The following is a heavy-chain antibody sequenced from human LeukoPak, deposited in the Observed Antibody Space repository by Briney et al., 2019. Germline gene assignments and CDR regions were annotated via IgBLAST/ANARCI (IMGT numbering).Heavy chain of an antibody. CDR2: INHSGST. CDR3: ARPGFRRGYYDY. V-gene: IGHV4-34*01. Sequence: SGTLSLTCAVYGGSFSGYYWSWIRQPPGKGLEWIGEINHSGSTNYNPSLKSRVTISVDTSKNQFSLKLSSVTAADTAVYYCARPGFRRGYYDYWGQGTLVTVSS. J-gene: IGHJ4*02. D-gene: IGHD3-22*01. CDR1: GGSFSGYY.